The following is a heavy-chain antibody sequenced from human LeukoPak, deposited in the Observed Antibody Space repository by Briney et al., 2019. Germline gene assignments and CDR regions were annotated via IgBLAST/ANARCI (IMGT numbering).Heavy chain of an antibody. CDR2: INSDGSTT. CDR3: ARENFYGMDV. CDR1: GYTFSRYW. V-gene: IGHV3-74*01. J-gene: IGHJ6*02. Sequence: PGGSLTHSCAASGYTFSRYWMNWVRQAPGKGLVWVSRINSDGSTTRYADSVKGRFTISRDNAKNTMYLQMNSLRAEDTAVYYCARENFYGMDVWGQGTTVTVSS.